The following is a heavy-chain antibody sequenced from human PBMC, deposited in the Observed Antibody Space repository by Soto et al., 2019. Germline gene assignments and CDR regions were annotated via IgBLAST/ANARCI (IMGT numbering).Heavy chain of an antibody. CDR1: GYTLTELS. CDR3: ATSSSGYALYNWFDP. Sequence: AASVKVSCKVSGYTLTELSMHWVRQAPGKGLEWMGGFDPEDGETIYAQKFQGRVTMTEDTSTDTAYMELSSLRSEDTAVYYCATSSSGYALYNWFDPWGQGTLVTVSS. J-gene: IGHJ5*02. D-gene: IGHD3-22*01. V-gene: IGHV1-24*01. CDR2: FDPEDGET.